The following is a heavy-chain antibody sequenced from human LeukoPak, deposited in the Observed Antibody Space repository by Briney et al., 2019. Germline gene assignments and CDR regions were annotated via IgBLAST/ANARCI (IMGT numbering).Heavy chain of an antibody. CDR1: GFTVSSNY. CDR3: AKARAGAGTFWLDY. V-gene: IGHV3-53*01. D-gene: IGHD6-13*01. Sequence: GGSLRLSCAASGFTVSSNYMSWVRQAPGKGLEWVSVIYSGGSTYYADSVKGRFTISRDNSKNTLYLQMNSLRAEDTAVYYCAKARAGAGTFWLDYWGQGTLVTVSS. CDR2: IYSGGST. J-gene: IGHJ4*02.